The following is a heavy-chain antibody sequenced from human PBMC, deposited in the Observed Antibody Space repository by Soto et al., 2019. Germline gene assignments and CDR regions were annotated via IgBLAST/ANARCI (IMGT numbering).Heavy chain of an antibody. D-gene: IGHD6-19*01. V-gene: IGHV1-18*01. CDR2: ISSYNGNT. CDR1: GYTFTNYH. Sequence: ASVKVSCKASGYTFTNYHISWVRLAPGQGLEWMGWISSYNGNTNYAQKFQGRVTMTTDTSTSTAYMELRTLRSDDTAVYYCARDLTSSGWPLKGYWGQGTLVTVAS. J-gene: IGHJ4*02. CDR3: ARDLTSSGWPLKGY.